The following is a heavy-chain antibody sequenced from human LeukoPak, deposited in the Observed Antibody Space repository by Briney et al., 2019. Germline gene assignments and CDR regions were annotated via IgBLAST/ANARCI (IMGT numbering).Heavy chain of an antibody. CDR1: GFPFSNYW. CDR3: AKDQGARYFGSGSNWFDP. J-gene: IGHJ5*02. V-gene: IGHV3-74*01. Sequence: GGSLRLSCAASGFPFSNYWMHWVRQAPGKGLVWVSHTTNDGSGTSYADSVKGRFTISRDNAKYTLYLQMNSLRVEDMAVYYCAKDQGARYFGSGSNWFDPWGQGTLVTVSS. D-gene: IGHD3-10*01. CDR2: TTNDGSGT.